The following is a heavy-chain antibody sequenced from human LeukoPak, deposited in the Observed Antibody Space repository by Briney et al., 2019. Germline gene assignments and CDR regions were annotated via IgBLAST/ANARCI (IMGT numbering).Heavy chain of an antibody. CDR3: ARDSSGWYRRFSRTDGFDY. J-gene: IGHJ4*02. Sequence: ASVKVSCKASGYTFTGYYMHWVRQAPGQGLEWMGWMNPNSGNTGYAQKFQGRVTMTRNTSISTAYMELSSLRSEDTAVYYCARDSSGWYRRFSRTDGFDYWGQGTLVTVSS. CDR2: MNPNSGNT. CDR1: GYTFTGYY. V-gene: IGHV1-8*02. D-gene: IGHD6-19*01.